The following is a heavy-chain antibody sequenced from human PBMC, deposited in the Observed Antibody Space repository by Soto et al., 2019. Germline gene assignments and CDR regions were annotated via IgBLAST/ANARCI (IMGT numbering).Heavy chain of an antibody. D-gene: IGHD3-10*01. Sequence: QVQLVQSGAAMKKSGASVRVSCKASGDIFRNYPMQWVRQAPGQGLAWRGWINPGNGNTNYSQRFQGRISLSRDTSASTVYMELSSLTYNDTAMYSCARVVKHFYGSGDHWFDPWGQGTLVTVSS. J-gene: IGHJ5*02. CDR1: GDIFRNYP. CDR2: INPGNGNT. V-gene: IGHV1-3*01. CDR3: ARVVKHFYGSGDHWFDP.